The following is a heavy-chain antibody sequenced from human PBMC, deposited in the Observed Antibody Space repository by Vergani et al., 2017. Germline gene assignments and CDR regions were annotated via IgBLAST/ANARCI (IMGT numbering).Heavy chain of an antibody. CDR2: INAGNGNT. Sequence: QVQLVQSGAEVKKPGASVKVSCKASGYTFTSYATHWVRPAPGQRLEWMGWINAGNGNTKYSQKFQGRVTITRYTSASTAYMELSSLRSEDTAVYYCARDLANGVSPAGYWGQGTLVTVSS. J-gene: IGHJ4*02. D-gene: IGHD2-8*01. CDR1: GYTFTSYA. V-gene: IGHV1-3*01. CDR3: ARDLANGVSPAGY.